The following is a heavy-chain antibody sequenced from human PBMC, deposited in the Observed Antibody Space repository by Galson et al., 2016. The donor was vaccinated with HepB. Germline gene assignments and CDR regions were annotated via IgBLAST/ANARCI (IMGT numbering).Heavy chain of an antibody. D-gene: IGHD3-10*01. CDR2: TTGSGTNT. Sequence: SLRLSCAASGFTFSNSPMARVRRAPGKGLEWVSATTGSGTNTYYADSVRGRFAISRDNSQNTLYLHMSSLRADDAAVYYCVRVPGAPDSDYWGQGTLVTVSA. J-gene: IGHJ4*02. V-gene: IGHV3-23*01. CDR1: GFTFSNSP. CDR3: VRVPGAPDSDY.